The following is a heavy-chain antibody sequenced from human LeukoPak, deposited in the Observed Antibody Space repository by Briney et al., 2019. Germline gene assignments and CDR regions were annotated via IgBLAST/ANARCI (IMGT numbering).Heavy chain of an antibody. CDR2: ISSSGSTI. D-gene: IGHD3-9*01. CDR3: ARPKGLRYFENHAFDI. J-gene: IGHJ3*02. V-gene: IGHV3-48*03. CDR1: GFIFSSYE. Sequence: GGSLRLSCAASGFIFSSYEMNWVRQAPGKGLEWVSYISSSGSTIYYADSVKGRFTISRDNAKNSLYLQMNSLRAEDTAVYYCARPKGLRYFENHAFDIWGQGTMVTVYS.